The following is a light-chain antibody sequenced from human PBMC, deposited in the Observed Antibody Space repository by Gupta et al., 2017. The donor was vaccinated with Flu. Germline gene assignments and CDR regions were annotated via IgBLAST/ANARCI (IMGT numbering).Light chain of an antibody. V-gene: IGLV1-44*01. CDR1: SSNIGRYT. CDR3: ATWDNSLQGWV. Sequence: RVTISCSGSSSNIGRYTVNWDQQFPGTAPKLLIQSNTQRPSGVPDRFSGSKSGSSASLASSGLQAEDETDYYCATWDNSLQGWVFGGGTKLTVL. J-gene: IGLJ3*02. CDR2: SNT.